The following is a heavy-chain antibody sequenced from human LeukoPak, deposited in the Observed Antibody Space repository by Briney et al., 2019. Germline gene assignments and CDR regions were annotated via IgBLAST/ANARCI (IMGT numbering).Heavy chain of an antibody. CDR3: ARLESRRQLEPYNWFDP. D-gene: IGHD6-13*01. CDR1: GLTPKTYA. Sequence: GGSLRLSCAASGLTPKTYAMSWVRQAPGKGLEWVSTISGSGVSTHYVDSVKGRFTISRDNSKNTLYLQMNSLRAEDTAVYYCARLESRRQLEPYNWFDPWGQGTLVTVSS. V-gene: IGHV3-23*01. J-gene: IGHJ5*02. CDR2: ISGSGVST.